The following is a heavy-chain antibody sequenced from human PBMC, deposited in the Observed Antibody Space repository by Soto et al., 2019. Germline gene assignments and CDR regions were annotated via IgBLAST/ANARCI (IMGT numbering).Heavy chain of an antibody. J-gene: IGHJ4*02. V-gene: IGHV1-2*04. CDR2: INPNSGGT. D-gene: IGHD1-26*01. CDR1: GYTFTGYY. CDR3: ARDRGGSYLPYYFDY. Sequence: ASVKVSCKASGYTFTGYYMHWVRQAPGQGLEWMGWINPNSGGTNYAQKFQGWVTMTRDTSISTAYMELSRLRSDDTALYYCARDRGGSYLPYYFDYWGQGTLVTVSS.